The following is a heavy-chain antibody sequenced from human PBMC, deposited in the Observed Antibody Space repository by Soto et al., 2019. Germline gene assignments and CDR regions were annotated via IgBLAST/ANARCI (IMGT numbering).Heavy chain of an antibody. J-gene: IGHJ1*01. CDR1: GCTVSDYS. V-gene: IGHV3-48*02. CDR2: ISSTGDLI. Sequence: GGSLRLSCTASGCTVSDYSVNWVRQAPGKGLEWISYISSTGDLILYADSVKGRFTIARDIAKNSLFLQMDSLRDEDSAVYYCAPWAIAVAGEGFWGRGTLVTVSS. CDR3: APWAIAVAGEGF. D-gene: IGHD6-13*01.